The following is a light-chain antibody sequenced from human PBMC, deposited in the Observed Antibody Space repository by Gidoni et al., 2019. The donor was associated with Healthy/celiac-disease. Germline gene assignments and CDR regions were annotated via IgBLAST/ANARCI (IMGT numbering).Light chain of an antibody. J-gene: IGKJ1*01. V-gene: IGKV1-5*01. CDR2: DAS. CDR1: QSISSW. CDR3: QQYNSYLWT. Sequence: DIQMTQSPSTLSASVGDRVTITCRASQSISSWLAWYQQKPGKAPKLLIYDASSLESGVPSRFRGSVSGTEFTLTIISLQPDDFATYYCQQYNSYLWTFGQGTKVEIK.